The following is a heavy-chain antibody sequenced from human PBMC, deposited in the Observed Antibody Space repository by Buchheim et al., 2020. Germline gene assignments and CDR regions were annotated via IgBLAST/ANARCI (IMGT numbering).Heavy chain of an antibody. D-gene: IGHD4-17*01. Sequence: EVQLLESGGGLIQPGGSLRLSCAASGFPFSSYAMSWVRQAPGKGLEWVSSFSGSSGTTYYADSVKGRFTIPRDNSKTTLYLQMNSLRAGDTAVYYCAKETVTAGAGYYGMDVWGQGTT. CDR2: FSGSSGTT. CDR3: AKETVTAGAGYYGMDV. CDR1: GFPFSSYA. J-gene: IGHJ6*01. V-gene: IGHV3-23*01.